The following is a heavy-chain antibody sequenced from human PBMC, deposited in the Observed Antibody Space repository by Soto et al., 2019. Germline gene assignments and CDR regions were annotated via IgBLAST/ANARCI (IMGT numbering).Heavy chain of an antibody. Sequence: GASVKVSCKASGYTLTTYSMHWVRQAPGQRLEWMGWINAANGSTKYSQRFQGRVTITSDTSASTAYMDLSSLRSEDTAVYYCARGRSSSGYTDLDYWGQGTLVTVSS. V-gene: IGHV1-3*01. D-gene: IGHD3-22*01. J-gene: IGHJ4*02. CDR2: INAANGST. CDR1: GYTLTTYS. CDR3: ARGRSSSGYTDLDY.